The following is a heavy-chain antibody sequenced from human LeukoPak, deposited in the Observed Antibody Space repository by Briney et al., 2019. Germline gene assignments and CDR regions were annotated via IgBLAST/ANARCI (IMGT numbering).Heavy chain of an antibody. CDR3: AKDPSLRVSLPV. Sequence: PGRSLRLSCAASGFTFSSYGMHWVRQAPGKGLEWVALISHDGSNKYYADSVKGRFATSRDDSKNTLYLQMNSLRAEDTAVYYCAKDPSLRVSLPVWGQGTLVTVSS. V-gene: IGHV3-30*18. CDR2: ISHDGSNK. J-gene: IGHJ4*02. CDR1: GFTFSSYG. D-gene: IGHD3-3*01.